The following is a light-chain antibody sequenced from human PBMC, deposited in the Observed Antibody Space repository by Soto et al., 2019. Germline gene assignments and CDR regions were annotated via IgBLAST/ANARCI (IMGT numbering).Light chain of an antibody. CDR3: QQYVSSSRT. Sequence: EIVLTQSPGTLSLSPGERATLSCRASQSVSSYLAWYQQKPGQAPRLLIYGASSWATGIPDRFSGSGSGTDFSLTISRLEPEDFAVYYCQQYVSSSRTFGQGTKVEIK. V-gene: IGKV3-20*01. CDR1: QSVSSY. J-gene: IGKJ1*01. CDR2: GAS.